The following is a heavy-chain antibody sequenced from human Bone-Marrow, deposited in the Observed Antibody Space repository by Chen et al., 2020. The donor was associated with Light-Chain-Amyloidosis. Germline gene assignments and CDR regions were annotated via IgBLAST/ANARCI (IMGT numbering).Heavy chain of an antibody. J-gene: IGHJ4*02. CDR2: IYHTGST. D-gene: IGHD6-19*01. V-gene: IGHV4-4*02. CDR1: GDSLSSSHW. CDR3: ARAWGSSSDSLEY. Sequence: GPGLVKPSGTLSLTCAVSGDSLSSSHWWSWVRQPPGKGLEWIGEIYHTGSTNYNPSLKSRVTISVDKSKNQFSLNLSSVTAADTAVFYCARAWGSSSDSLEYWGQGTLVTVSS.